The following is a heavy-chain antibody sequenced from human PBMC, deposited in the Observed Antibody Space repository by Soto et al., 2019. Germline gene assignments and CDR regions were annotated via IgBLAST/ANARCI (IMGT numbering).Heavy chain of an antibody. Sequence: PEVSLRLSCAASGFTVSTNYMSWVRQSPGKGLEWVSVIYTGGSTYYADSVKGRLTISRDNSKNRLFLQMNSLRAEDTAIYYCAKCMGSSWIGVIDNWGQGTLVTVSS. V-gene: IGHV3-53*01. CDR3: AKCMGSSWIGVIDN. CDR2: IYTGGST. CDR1: GFTVSTNY. D-gene: IGHD6-13*01. J-gene: IGHJ4*02.